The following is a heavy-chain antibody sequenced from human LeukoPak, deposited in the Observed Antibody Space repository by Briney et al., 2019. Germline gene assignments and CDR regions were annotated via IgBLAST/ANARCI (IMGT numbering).Heavy chain of an antibody. CDR2: IKQDGSEK. CDR3: ARDPLAYSSGWYGVY. CDR1: GFTFSSYG. J-gene: IGHJ4*02. D-gene: IGHD6-19*01. V-gene: IGHV3-7*01. Sequence: PGGSLRLSCAASGFTFSSYGMSWVRQAPGKGLEWVANIKQDGSEKYYVDSVKGRFTISRDNAKNSLYLQMNSLRAEDTAVYYCARDPLAYSSGWYGVYWGQGTLVTVSS.